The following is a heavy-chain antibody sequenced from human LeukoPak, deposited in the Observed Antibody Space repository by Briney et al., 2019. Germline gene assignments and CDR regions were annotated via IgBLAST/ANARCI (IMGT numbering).Heavy chain of an antibody. CDR2: ISGSGDAT. CDR3: ARGGSSWPEQRDY. D-gene: IGHD6-13*01. V-gene: IGHV3-23*01. CDR1: GFTFSNNP. Sequence: GGSLRLSCAVSGFTFSNNPMTWVRQAPGKGLEWVSAISGSGDATYYADSVKGRFTISRDNSKNTLYFQLNSLRAEDTAVYYCARGGSSWPEQRDYWGQGTLVTVSP. J-gene: IGHJ4*02.